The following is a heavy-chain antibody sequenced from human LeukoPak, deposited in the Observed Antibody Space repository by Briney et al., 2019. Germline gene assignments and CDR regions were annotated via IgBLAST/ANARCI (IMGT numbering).Heavy chain of an antibody. CDR1: GYTFTSYD. CDR2: MNPNSGNT. Sequence: ASVKVSCKASGYTFTSYDINWVRQATGQGLEWMGWMNPNSGNTGYAQKFQGRVTMTRNTSISTAYMELSSLRSEDTAVYYCARGGLTYYYYGMDVWGQGTTVTVSS. CDR3: ARGGLTYYYYGMDV. V-gene: IGHV1-8*01. D-gene: IGHD3-9*01. J-gene: IGHJ6*02.